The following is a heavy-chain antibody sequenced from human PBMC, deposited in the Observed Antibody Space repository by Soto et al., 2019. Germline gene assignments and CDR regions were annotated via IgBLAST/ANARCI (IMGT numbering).Heavy chain of an antibody. J-gene: IGHJ4*02. D-gene: IGHD3-22*01. CDR2: IDYSGRT. CDR1: GYLISSGYY. Sequence: SETLSLTCSASGYLISSGYYWGWIRQTPGKGLEWLGSIDYSGRTYYNPSIKSRVSTSFDLSKNQFSLNLRSVTAADTAVYFCARDLGSGYDSYYFDCWGKGNMITVST. CDR3: ARDLGSGYDSYYFDC. V-gene: IGHV4-38-2*02.